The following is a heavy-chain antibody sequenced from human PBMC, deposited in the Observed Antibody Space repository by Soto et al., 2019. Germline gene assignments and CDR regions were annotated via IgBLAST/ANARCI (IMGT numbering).Heavy chain of an antibody. CDR1: GYSFTTYW. CDR2: ISPGGSDT. V-gene: IGHV5-51*01. Sequence: GESRKISCKGSGYSFTTYWIGWVRQMPGKGLEWMGIISPGGSDTRYSPSFQGQVTISADKSISTAYLQWSSLKASDTAMYYCARTSASDYYYYGMDVWGQGTTVTVSS. J-gene: IGHJ6*02. CDR3: ARTSASDYYYYGMDV.